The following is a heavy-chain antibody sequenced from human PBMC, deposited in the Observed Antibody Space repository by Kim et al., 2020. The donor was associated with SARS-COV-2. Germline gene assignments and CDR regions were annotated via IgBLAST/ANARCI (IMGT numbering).Heavy chain of an antibody. D-gene: IGHD6-13*01. CDR3: ARAVGYSSSWYPSYYYGMDV. J-gene: IGHJ6*02. Sequence: RVTISVDTSKNQFSLKLSSVTAADTAVYYCARAVGYSSSWYPSYYYGMDVWGQGTTVTVSS. V-gene: IGHV4-59*01.